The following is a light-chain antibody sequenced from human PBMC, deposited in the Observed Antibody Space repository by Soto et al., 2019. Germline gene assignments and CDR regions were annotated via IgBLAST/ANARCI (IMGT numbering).Light chain of an antibody. CDR1: QAINNY. Sequence: DIPMTQSPSSLSASVGDRVTITCRASQAINNYITWFQQRPGEAPKSLIYATSYLQDGVPSRFSGSGSGTDFALTITSLQPEDFGNYYCQQYYNFPLTFGGGTKVEIK. CDR3: QQYYNFPLT. CDR2: ATS. J-gene: IGKJ4*01. V-gene: IGKV1-16*01.